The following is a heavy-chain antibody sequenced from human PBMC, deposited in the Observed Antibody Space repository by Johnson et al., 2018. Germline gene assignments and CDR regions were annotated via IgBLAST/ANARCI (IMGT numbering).Heavy chain of an antibody. J-gene: IGHJ3*02. CDR2: ISSSSSYI. Sequence: VQLVESGGGLVKXGGSLRLSCAASGFIFSSYSMNWVRQAPGKGLEWVSFISSSSSYIYYADSVKGRFTISRDKAKNTLYLQMNSLRAEDTAVYYCARDGVVVAATPDAFDIWGQGTMVTVSS. CDR1: GFIFSSYS. V-gene: IGHV3-21*01. D-gene: IGHD2-15*01. CDR3: ARDGVVVAATPDAFDI.